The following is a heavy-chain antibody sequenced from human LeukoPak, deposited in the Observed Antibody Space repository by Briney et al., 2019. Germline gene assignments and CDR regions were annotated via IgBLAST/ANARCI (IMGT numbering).Heavy chain of an antibody. CDR1: GFTFSSYG. CDR3: AKEDYGDYCFDY. V-gene: IGHV3-30*18. D-gene: IGHD4-17*01. Sequence: GGSLRPSCAASGFTFSSYGMHWVRQAPGKGLEWVTVISYDGSNKNYAESVKGRFTISRDNSKNTLYLQMNSLRVEDTAVYYCAKEDYGDYCFDYWGQGTLVTVSS. CDR2: ISYDGSNK. J-gene: IGHJ4*02.